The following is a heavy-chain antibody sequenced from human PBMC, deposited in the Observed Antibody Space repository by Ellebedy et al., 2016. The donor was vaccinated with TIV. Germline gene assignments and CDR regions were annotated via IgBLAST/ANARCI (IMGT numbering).Heavy chain of an antibody. Sequence: AASVKVSCKASGYTFNSYGVNWVRQAPGQGLDWMGWISCYSGKTEYSQKFQGRVTMTTETSTTTGYMELRSLTSDDTAIYYCARGSGPNWFDPWGQGTLVAVSS. J-gene: IGHJ5*02. CDR3: ARGSGPNWFDP. D-gene: IGHD6-19*01. CDR1: GYTFNSYG. CDR2: ISCYSGKT. V-gene: IGHV1-18*01.